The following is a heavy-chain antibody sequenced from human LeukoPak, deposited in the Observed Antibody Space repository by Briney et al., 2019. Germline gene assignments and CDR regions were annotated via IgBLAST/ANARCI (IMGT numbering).Heavy chain of an antibody. CDR2: IYYSGNS. CDR1: GGSISGYY. CDR3: ARAHSNNWHVDY. V-gene: IGHV4-59*01. J-gene: IGHJ4*02. D-gene: IGHD1-1*01. Sequence: PSETLSLTCTVSGGSISGYYWSWIRQPPGKGLEWIGYIYYSGNSDYNPSLKSRVSISVDTSKNQLSLKLSSVTAADTAVYYCARAHSNNWHVDYWGQGTLVLVSP.